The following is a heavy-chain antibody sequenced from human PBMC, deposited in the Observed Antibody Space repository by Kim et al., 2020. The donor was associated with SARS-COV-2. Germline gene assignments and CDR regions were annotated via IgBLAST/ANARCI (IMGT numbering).Heavy chain of an antibody. J-gene: IGHJ3*02. CDR1: GYTFTSYG. Sequence: ASVKVSCKASGYTFTSYGISWVRQAPGQGLEWMGWISAYNGNTNYAQKLQGRVTMTTDTSTSTAYMELRSLRSDDTAVYYCARDQGVMTTVVGDAFDIWGQGTMVTVSS. D-gene: IGHD4-17*01. CDR2: ISAYNGNT. CDR3: ARDQGVMTTVVGDAFDI. V-gene: IGHV1-18*01.